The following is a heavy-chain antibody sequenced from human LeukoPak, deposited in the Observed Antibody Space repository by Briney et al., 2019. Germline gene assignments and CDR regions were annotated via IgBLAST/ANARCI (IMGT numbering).Heavy chain of an antibody. CDR2: IYYSGST. Sequence: SETLSLTCTVSGGSISSSSYYWGWIRQPPGKGLEWIGSIYYSGSTYYNPSLKSRVTISVDTSKNQFSLKLSSVTATDTAVYYCARQSVPAAPGGDYWGQGTLVTVSS. CDR1: GGSISSSSYY. J-gene: IGHJ4*02. CDR3: ARQSVPAAPGGDY. V-gene: IGHV4-39*01. D-gene: IGHD2-2*01.